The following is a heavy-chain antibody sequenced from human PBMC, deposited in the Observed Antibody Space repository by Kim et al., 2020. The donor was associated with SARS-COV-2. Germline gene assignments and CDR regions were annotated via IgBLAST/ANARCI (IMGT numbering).Heavy chain of an antibody. Sequence: ASVKVSCKASGYTFTSYAMHWVRQAPGQRLEWMGWINAGNGNTKYSQKFQGRVTITRDTSASTAYMELSSLRSEDTAVYYCARGHILTGYYKGRFDYWGQGTLVTVSS. V-gene: IGHV1-3*01. CDR2: INAGNGNT. CDR3: ARGHILTGYYKGRFDY. CDR1: GYTFTSYA. J-gene: IGHJ4*02. D-gene: IGHD3-9*01.